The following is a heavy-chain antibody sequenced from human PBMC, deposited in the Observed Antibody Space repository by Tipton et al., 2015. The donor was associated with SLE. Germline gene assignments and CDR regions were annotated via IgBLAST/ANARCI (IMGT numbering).Heavy chain of an antibody. CDR3: AKEYLLRFQGLDS. J-gene: IGHJ4*02. V-gene: IGHV3-23*01. CDR2: ISGSGGST. CDR1: GFTFSTYA. Sequence: SLRLSCAASGFTFSTYAMSWVRQAPGKGLQWVSGISGSGGSTYYADSVKGRFTISRDNSKKMLYLQMNSLRAEDTAVYYCAKEYLLRFQGLDSWGQGTLVTVSS.